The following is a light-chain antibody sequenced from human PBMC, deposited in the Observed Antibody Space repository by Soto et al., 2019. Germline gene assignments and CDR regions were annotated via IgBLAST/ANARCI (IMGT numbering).Light chain of an antibody. CDR3: QQYTGPPTT. J-gene: IGKJ5*01. Sequence: EIILTQSPYTLSLSPRERATLSCRASQTVSSNYLAWCQQRPGQAPRLLIYGASTRAAGIPDRFSGSGSGTDFTLTITRLEPEDSAVYFCQQYTGPPTTFGQGTRMEIK. V-gene: IGKV3-20*01. CDR2: GAS. CDR1: QTVSSNY.